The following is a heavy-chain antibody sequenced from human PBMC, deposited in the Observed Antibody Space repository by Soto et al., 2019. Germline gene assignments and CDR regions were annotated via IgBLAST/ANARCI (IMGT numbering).Heavy chain of an antibody. CDR1: GYTLTSYY. CDR2: IIPISGTA. CDR3: ARDYNWFDP. J-gene: IGHJ5*02. V-gene: IGHV1-69*13. Sequence: SLKVSCKASGYTLTSYYMHWVRQAPGQGLEWMGGIIPISGTANYAQKFEGRVTITADESTSTAYMELRSLRSEDTAVYYCARDYNWFDPWGQGTLVTVSS.